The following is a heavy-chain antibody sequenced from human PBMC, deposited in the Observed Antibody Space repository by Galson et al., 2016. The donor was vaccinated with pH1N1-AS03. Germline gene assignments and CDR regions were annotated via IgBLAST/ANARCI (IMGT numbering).Heavy chain of an antibody. CDR3: ARMTYNDFLDS. CDR1: GGSITTHY. D-gene: IGHD1-14*01. J-gene: IGHJ4*02. CDR2: VYSPGRS. V-gene: IGHV4-59*11. Sequence: SETLSLTCSVSGGSITTHYWSWSRQPPGKGLEWIGHVYSPGRSKYNPSLKSRVTLSLDTTTNQFSLKMTSVTPADTAIYYCARMTYNDFLDSWGQGRPVTVSS.